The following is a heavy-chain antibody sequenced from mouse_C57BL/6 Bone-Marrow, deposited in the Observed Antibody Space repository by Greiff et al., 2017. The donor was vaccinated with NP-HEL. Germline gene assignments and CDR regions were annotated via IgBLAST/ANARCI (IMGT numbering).Heavy chain of an antibody. CDR2: INPNNGGT. V-gene: IGHV1-18*01. Sequence: EVKLMESGPELVKPGASVKIPCKASGYTFTDYNMDWVKQSHGKSLEWIGDINPNNGGTIYNQKFKGKATLTVDKSSSTAYMELRSLTSEDTAVYYCARSGFLRYWYFDVWGTGTTVTVSS. D-gene: IGHD1-1*01. CDR1: GYTFTDYN. CDR3: ARSGFLRYWYFDV. J-gene: IGHJ1*03.